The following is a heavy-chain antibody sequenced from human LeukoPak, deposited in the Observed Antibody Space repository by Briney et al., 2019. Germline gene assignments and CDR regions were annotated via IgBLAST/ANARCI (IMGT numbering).Heavy chain of an antibody. Sequence: SETLSLTCTFSGGSISSYYWSWIREPPGKGLEWIGYIYYSGSTNYNPSLKSRVTISVDTSKNQFSLKLSSVTAADTAVYYCASRDCGGDCWAFQHWGQGTLVTVSS. CDR3: ASRDCGGDCWAFQH. CDR1: GGSISSYY. CDR2: IYYSGST. D-gene: IGHD2-21*02. J-gene: IGHJ1*01. V-gene: IGHV4-59*08.